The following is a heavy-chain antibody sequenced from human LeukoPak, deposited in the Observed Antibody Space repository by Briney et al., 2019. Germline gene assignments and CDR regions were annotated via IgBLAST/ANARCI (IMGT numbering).Heavy chain of an antibody. V-gene: IGHV1-58*01. CDR2: IVVGSGNT. CDR3: AAGSDYYYYMDV. CDR1: GFTFTSSA. J-gene: IGHJ6*03. Sequence: SVKVSCKASGFTFTSSAVQWVRQARGQRLEWIGWIVVGSGNTNYAQKFQERVTITRDMSTSTAYMELSSLRSEDTAVYYCAAGSDYYYYMDVWGKGTTVTVSS.